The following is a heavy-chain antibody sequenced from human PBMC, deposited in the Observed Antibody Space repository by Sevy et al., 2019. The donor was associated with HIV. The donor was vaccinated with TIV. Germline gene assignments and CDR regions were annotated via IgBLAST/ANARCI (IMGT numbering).Heavy chain of an antibody. CDR3: ARGRGIAVAGGGYYSDY. J-gene: IGHJ4*02. Sequence: ASVKVSCKTSGYTFTNNDINWLRQAAGQGLEWMGWISTYNGKTNYAQKFQDRVTMTTDTSTNTAYMELRSLRSDDTAIYFCARGRGIAVAGGGYYSDYWGQGSLVTVSS. D-gene: IGHD6-19*01. V-gene: IGHV1-18*01. CDR1: GYTFTNND. CDR2: ISTYNGKT.